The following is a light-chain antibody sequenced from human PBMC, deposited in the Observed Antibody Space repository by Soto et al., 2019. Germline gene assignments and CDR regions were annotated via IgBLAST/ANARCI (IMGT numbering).Light chain of an antibody. Sequence: QSALTQPASVSGSPGQSITISCTGTSSDVGGYNYVSWYQQHPGKAPKLMIYEVSNRPSGVSNRFSGSKSGNTASLTISGLQDEDEADYYCSSYTSSSIDYVFGTGTKLTFL. V-gene: IGLV2-14*01. CDR2: EVS. J-gene: IGLJ1*01. CDR3: SSYTSSSIDYV. CDR1: SSDVGGYNY.